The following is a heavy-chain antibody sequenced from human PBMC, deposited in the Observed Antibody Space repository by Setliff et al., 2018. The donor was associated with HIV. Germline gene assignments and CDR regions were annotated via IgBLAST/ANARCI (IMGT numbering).Heavy chain of an antibody. V-gene: IGHV3-11*04. D-gene: IGHD1-26*01. CDR3: ARDTIVGAIPLLDY. J-gene: IGHJ4*02. Sequence: GGSLRLSCAASGFTFSDYYIIWIRQAPGKGLEWVSYISSSGSTIYYADSVKGRFTISRDNAKNSLYLQMNRLRAEDTAVYYCARDTIVGAIPLLDYWGQGALVTVSS. CDR1: GFTFSDYY. CDR2: ISSSGSTI.